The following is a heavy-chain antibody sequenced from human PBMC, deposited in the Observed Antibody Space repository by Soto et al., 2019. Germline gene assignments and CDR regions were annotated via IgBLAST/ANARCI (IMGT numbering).Heavy chain of an antibody. D-gene: IGHD2-2*01. J-gene: IGHJ6*02. CDR2: IGTAGDT. CDR3: ARYIPGVRYYGMDV. Sequence: PGGSLRLSCAASGFTFSSYDMHWVRQATGKGLEWVSAIGTAGDTYYPGSVKGRFTISRENAKNSLYLQMYSLRAEDTAVYYCARYIPGVRYYGMDVWGQGTTVTVSS. V-gene: IGHV3-13*01. CDR1: GFTFSSYD.